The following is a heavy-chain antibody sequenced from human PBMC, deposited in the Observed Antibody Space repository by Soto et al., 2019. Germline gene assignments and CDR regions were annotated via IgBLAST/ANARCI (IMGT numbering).Heavy chain of an antibody. D-gene: IGHD3-22*01. Sequence: QLQLQESGPGLVKPSETLSLTCTVSDGSISRSTFYWGWIRQPPGKGLEWIGSVHYTGSTYYNPSLKSRVTMSVDSSKNHLSLEVSSVTAADTAVYYCAIHLYSGESSGYYGYWGQGALVTVSS. CDR3: AIHLYSGESSGYYGY. CDR1: DGSISRSTFY. V-gene: IGHV4-39*01. J-gene: IGHJ4*02. CDR2: VHYTGST.